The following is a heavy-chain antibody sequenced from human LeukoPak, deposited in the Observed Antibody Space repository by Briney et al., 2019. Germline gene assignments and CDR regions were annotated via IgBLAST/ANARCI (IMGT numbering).Heavy chain of an antibody. CDR1: GFIFSSYW. J-gene: IGHJ6*02. V-gene: IGHV3-7*01. D-gene: IGHD3-10*01. CDR3: AIPPLSGTGSSRPLAGMDV. CDR2: IKEDGSEK. Sequence: GGSLRLSCATSGFIFSSYWMSWVRQAPGKGLEWVADIKEDGSEKYYVDSVKGRFTISRDNAKNSLYLQMYSLRAEDTAVYYCAIPPLSGTGSSRPLAGMDVWGQGTTVTVSS.